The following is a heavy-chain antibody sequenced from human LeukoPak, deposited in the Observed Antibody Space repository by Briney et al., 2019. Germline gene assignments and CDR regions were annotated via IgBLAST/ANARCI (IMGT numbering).Heavy chain of an antibody. D-gene: IGHD2-21*02. Sequence: SETLSLTCTVSGGSISSYYWSWIRQPPGKGLEWIGNIYYSGSTNYSPSLKSRVTISVDTSRNQFSLKLSSVTAADTAVYYCARAGTAKYYYYGMDVWGQGTTVTVSS. CDR3: ARAGTAKYYYYGMDV. J-gene: IGHJ6*02. CDR1: GGSISSYY. V-gene: IGHV4-59*01. CDR2: IYYSGST.